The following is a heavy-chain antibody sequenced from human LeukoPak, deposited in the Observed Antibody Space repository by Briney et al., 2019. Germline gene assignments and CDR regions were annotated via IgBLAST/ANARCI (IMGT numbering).Heavy chain of an antibody. Sequence: GGSLRLSCTVSGFTVSSNSMSWVRQAPGKGLEWVSFIYSDNTHYSDSVKGRFTISRDNSKNTLYLQMNSLRAEDTAVYYCAKRGPGSPQSGKYYFDYWGQGTLVTVSS. J-gene: IGHJ4*02. CDR2: IYSDNT. V-gene: IGHV3-53*01. D-gene: IGHD3-10*01. CDR3: AKRGPGSPQSGKYYFDY. CDR1: GFTVSSNS.